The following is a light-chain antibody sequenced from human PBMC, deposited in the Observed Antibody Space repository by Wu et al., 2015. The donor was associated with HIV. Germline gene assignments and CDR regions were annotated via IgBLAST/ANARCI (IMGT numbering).Light chain of an antibody. CDR2: SAS. CDR1: QSVSSTY. Sequence: EIVLTQSPGTLSLSPGERATLSCRASQSVSSTYLAWYQQRPGQAPRPLIYSASSRVTGIPDRFSGSGSGTDFTLTITRLEPGDFGVYFCHQYGGSPGTFGQGTRVEMK. V-gene: IGKV3-20*01. J-gene: IGKJ1*01. CDR3: HQYGGSPGT.